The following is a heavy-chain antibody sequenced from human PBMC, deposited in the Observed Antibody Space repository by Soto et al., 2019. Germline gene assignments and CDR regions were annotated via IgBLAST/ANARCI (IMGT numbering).Heavy chain of an antibody. CDR2: INSDGSST. D-gene: IGHD3-22*01. Sequence: EVQLVESGGGLVQPGGSLRLSRAASGFTISGYWMHWVRQAPGKRLVWVSRINSDGSSTGYADSVKGRFTISRDNAKNTLYLQMNSLRAEDTAVYYCARDPMSVRRMDVWGKGTTVTVSS. CDR1: GFTISGYW. J-gene: IGHJ6*03. V-gene: IGHV3-74*01. CDR3: ARDPMSVRRMDV.